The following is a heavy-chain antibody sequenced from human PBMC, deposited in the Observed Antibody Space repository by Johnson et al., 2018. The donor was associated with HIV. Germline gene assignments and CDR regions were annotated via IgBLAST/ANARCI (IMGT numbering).Heavy chain of an antibody. CDR1: GFTFSSYA. CDR2: ISYDGSNK. Sequence: VLLVESGGGVVQPGRSLRLSCAASGFTFSSYAMHWVRQAPGKGLEWVAVISYDGSNKYYADSVKGRFTISRDNSKNTLYLQMNSLRAEDTAVYYCAKQQLVPDDAFEIWGQGTMVTVSS. CDR3: AKQQLVPDDAFEI. D-gene: IGHD6-6*01. J-gene: IGHJ3*02. V-gene: IGHV3-30-3*02.